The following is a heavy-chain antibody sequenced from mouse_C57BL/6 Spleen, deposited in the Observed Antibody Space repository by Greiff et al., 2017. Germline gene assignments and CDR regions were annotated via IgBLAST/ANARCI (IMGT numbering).Heavy chain of an antibody. CDR3: ARDYYGSSPAWFAY. CDR2: IYPRSGNT. CDR1: GYTFTSYG. D-gene: IGHD1-1*01. J-gene: IGHJ3*01. Sequence: VMLVESGAELARPGASVKLSCKASGYTFTSYGISWVKQRTGQGLEWIGEIYPRSGNTYYNEKFKGKATPTADKSSSTAYMELRSLTSEDSAVYFCARDYYGSSPAWFAYWGQGTLVTVSA. V-gene: IGHV1-81*01.